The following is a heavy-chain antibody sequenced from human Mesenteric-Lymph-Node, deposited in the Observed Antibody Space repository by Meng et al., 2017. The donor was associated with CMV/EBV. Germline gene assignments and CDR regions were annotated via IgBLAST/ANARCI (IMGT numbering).Heavy chain of an antibody. J-gene: IGHJ6*02. CDR3: VKNLRIFGVAPQAGLDV. D-gene: IGHD3-3*01. V-gene: IGHV3-21*04. CDR2: ISSTSKYI. Sequence: GESLKISCAASGFTFSSYSMHWVRQAPGKGLEWVSYISSTSKYIYYADSVKGQFTISRDNARNSLYLQMNSLRAEDTALYYCVKNLRIFGVAPQAGLDVWGQGTTVTVSS. CDR1: GFTFSSYS.